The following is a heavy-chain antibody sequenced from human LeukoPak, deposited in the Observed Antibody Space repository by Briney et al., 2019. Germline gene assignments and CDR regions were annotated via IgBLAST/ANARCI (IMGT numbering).Heavy chain of an antibody. Sequence: GGSLRLSCVASGFSFSSYTMSWVRQAPGKGLEWVAKMKEDGSDIHYADSVKGRFTICRDNAKNSLCLQMSSLRVEDTAVYYCARGGARYLDSWGQGILVTVSS. V-gene: IGHV3-7*01. J-gene: IGHJ4*02. D-gene: IGHD3-9*01. CDR3: ARGGARYLDS. CDR1: GFSFSSYT. CDR2: MKEDGSDI.